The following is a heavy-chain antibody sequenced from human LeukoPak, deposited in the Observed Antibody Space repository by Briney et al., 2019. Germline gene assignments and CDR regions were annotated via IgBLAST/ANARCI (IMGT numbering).Heavy chain of an antibody. V-gene: IGHV3-33*01. CDR1: GFTFSSYD. CDR2: IWHDGNRK. J-gene: IGHJ5*02. Sequence: GGSLRLSCAASGFTFSSYDMHWVRRAPGKGLEWVASIWHDGNRKYHADSVEGRFTISRDNSKNTVYVQMNSLRADDTAVYYCTRAAGTTGTSRDNWFDPWGQGTLVIVSS. CDR3: TRAAGTTGTSRDNWFDP. D-gene: IGHD1-1*01.